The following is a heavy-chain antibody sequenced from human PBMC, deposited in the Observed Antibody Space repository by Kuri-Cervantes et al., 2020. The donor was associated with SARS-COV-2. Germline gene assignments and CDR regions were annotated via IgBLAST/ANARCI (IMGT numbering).Heavy chain of an antibody. V-gene: IGHV1-69*05. Sequence: SVKVSCKASGGTFSSYAISWVRQAPGQGLEWMGGIIPIFGTANYAQKFQGRVTMTTDTSTSTAYMELRSLRSDDTAVYYCARSRGESSTWYYFDYWGQGTLVTVSS. CDR1: GGTFSSYA. J-gene: IGHJ4*02. CDR2: IIPIFGTA. D-gene: IGHD6-13*01. CDR3: ARSRGESSTWYYFDY.